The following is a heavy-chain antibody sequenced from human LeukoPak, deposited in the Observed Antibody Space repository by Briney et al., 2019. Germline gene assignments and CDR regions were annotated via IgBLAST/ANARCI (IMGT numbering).Heavy chain of an antibody. CDR1: GFTFSDYY. CDR3: AKEPREGYYFDY. V-gene: IGHV3-11*01. CDR2: ISSSGSTI. D-gene: IGHD1-26*01. J-gene: IGHJ4*02. Sequence: GGSLRLSCAASGFTFSDYYMSWIRQAPGKGLEWVSYISSSGSTIYYADSVKGRFTISRDNSKNTLYLQMNSLRAEDTAVYYCAKEPREGYYFDYWGQGTLVTVSS.